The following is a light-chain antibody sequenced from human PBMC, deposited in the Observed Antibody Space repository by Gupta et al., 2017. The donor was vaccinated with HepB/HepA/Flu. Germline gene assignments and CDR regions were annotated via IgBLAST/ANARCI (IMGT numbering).Light chain of an antibody. J-gene: IGKJ4*01. CDR2: GAS. CDR1: QSVRSD. Sequence: EIVLTLSPANLSVSPGERATLSCGSSQSVRSDLAWYQQKPGQPPRLLIYGASTRDTDIPARFSGSGYGTEFTLTITSRQLEDFAVYYCQHYRDWFPPTFGGGTKVEIK. V-gene: IGKV3-15*01. CDR3: QHYRDWFPPT.